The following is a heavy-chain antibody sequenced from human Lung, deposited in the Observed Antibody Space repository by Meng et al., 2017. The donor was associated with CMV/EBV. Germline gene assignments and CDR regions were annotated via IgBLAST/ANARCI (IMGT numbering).Heavy chain of an antibody. V-gene: IGHV1-2*02. CDR2: INPNSGGT. CDR3: ARVGERAMVYYFDY. J-gene: IGHJ4*02. Sequence: ASXXVSXKASGYTFTGYYMHWVRQAPGQGLEWMGWINPNSGGTNYAQKFQGRVTMTRDTSISTAYMELSRLRSDDTAVYYYARVGERAMVYYFDYWGQGTLVTVSS. CDR1: GYTFTGYY. D-gene: IGHD5-18*01.